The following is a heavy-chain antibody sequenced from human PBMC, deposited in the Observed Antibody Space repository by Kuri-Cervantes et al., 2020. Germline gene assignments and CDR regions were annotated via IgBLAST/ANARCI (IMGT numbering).Heavy chain of an antibody. D-gene: IGHD5-24*01. J-gene: IGHJ4*02. CDR2: IYYSGST. Sequence: LRLSCTVSGGSISSGGYYWSWIRQHPGKGLEWIGYIYYSGSTYYNPSLKSRVTISVDTSKNQFSLKLSSVTAADTAVYYCARNTRDGYNQFDYWGQGTLVTVSS. CDR1: GGSISSGGYY. V-gene: IGHV4-31*03. CDR3: ARNTRDGYNQFDY.